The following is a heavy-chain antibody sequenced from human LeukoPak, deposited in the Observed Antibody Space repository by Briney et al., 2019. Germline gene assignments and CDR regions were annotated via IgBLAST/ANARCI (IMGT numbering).Heavy chain of an antibody. CDR2: ISWNSGSI. Sequence: GRSLRLSCAASGFTFDDYAMHWVRQAPGKGLEWVSGISWNSGSIGYADPVKGRFTISRDNAKNSLYLQMNSLRAEDTALYYCAKASYDILTAVIDYWGQGTLVTVSS. D-gene: IGHD3-9*01. J-gene: IGHJ4*02. CDR1: GFTFDDYA. V-gene: IGHV3-9*01. CDR3: AKASYDILTAVIDY.